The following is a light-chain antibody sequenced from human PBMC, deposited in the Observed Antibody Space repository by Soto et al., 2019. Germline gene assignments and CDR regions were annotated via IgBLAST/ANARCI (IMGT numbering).Light chain of an antibody. CDR2: DAS. CDR1: QNADTY. J-gene: IGKJ4*01. V-gene: IGKV3-11*01. CDR3: QQRTHWPLST. Sequence: EIVLSQSPATMSLSPGERATLSCRASQNADTYLAWYQQKPGQAPRLLIYDASKRATGIPARFRCSGSVTDFTLTISSLEPEDFAVYYCQQRTHWPLSTFGGGNKVEIK.